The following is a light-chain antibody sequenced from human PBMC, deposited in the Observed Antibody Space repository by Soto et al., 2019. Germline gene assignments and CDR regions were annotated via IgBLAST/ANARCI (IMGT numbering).Light chain of an antibody. CDR2: GAS. CDR1: QSVSSN. CDR3: QQYNNWPYT. V-gene: IGKV3-15*01. J-gene: IGKJ2*01. Sequence: EIVMTQSPATLSESPGERAALSCRASQSVSSNFAWYQQKPGQAPRLLIYGASTRATGIPARFSGSGSGTEFTLTISSLQSEDFAVYYCQQYNNWPYTFGQGTKLEIK.